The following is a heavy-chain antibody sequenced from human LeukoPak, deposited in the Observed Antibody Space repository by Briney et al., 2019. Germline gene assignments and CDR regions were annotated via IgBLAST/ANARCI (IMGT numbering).Heavy chain of an antibody. Sequence: SETLSLTCTASGVAISSSSYYWGWIRQPPGKGLEWIGSIYYSGSTYYNPSLKSRVTISVDTSKNQFSLKQSSVTAADTAVYYFARTKCYYDISVDLRILDYGGQGTLVTVSS. CDR2: IYYSGST. CDR1: GVAISSSSYY. V-gene: IGHV4-39*01. CDR3: ARTKCYYDISVDLRILDY. D-gene: IGHD3-22*01. J-gene: IGHJ4*02.